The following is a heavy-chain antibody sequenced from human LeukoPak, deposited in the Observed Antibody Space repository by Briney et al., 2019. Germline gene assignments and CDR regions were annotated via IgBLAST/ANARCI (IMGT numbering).Heavy chain of an antibody. CDR2: IGNSGGTT. D-gene: IGHD1-14*01. V-gene: IGHV3-23*01. Sequence: GGSLRLSCAASGFTFSSYAMSWARQAPGKGLEWVPTIGNSGGTTYYADSVKGRFTISRDDSENTLYLQMNSLRAEDTAVYYCAKATGYLLWGQGTLVTVSS. CDR1: GFTFSSYA. J-gene: IGHJ4*02. CDR3: AKATGYLL.